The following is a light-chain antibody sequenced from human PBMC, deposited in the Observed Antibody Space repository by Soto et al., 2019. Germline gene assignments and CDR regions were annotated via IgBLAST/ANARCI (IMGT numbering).Light chain of an antibody. J-gene: IGLJ1*01. CDR1: SSDIGGYNF. Sequence: QSALTQPASVSGSPGQSITISCTGTSSDIGGYNFVSWYQHLPGKAPKLMIFEINKRPSGVSNRFSGSKSGNTASLTISGQRAEDEAEYYCWSYTSSNTNAFGTGTKVTVL. V-gene: IGLV2-14*01. CDR2: EIN. CDR3: WSYTSSNTNA.